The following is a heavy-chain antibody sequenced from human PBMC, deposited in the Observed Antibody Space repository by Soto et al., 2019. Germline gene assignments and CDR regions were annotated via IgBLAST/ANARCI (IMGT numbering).Heavy chain of an antibody. D-gene: IGHD2-15*01. Sequence: PSETTSITCAVYGGSVCGYYWSWIRQPPGKGLEWIGEINHSGSTNYNPSLKSRVTISVDTSKNQFSLKLSSVTAADTAVYYCAGRYCSGGSCLPAFDIWGQGTMVTVSS. J-gene: IGHJ3*02. CDR1: GGSVCGYY. CDR3: AGRYCSGGSCLPAFDI. CDR2: INHSGST. V-gene: IGHV4-34*01.